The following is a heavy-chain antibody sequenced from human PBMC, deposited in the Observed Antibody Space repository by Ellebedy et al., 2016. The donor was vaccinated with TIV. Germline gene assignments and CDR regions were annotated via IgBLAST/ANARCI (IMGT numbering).Heavy chain of an antibody. V-gene: IGHV3-23*01. J-gene: IGHJ4*02. D-gene: IGHD6-19*01. CDR1: GFSFRSYA. Sequence: GESLKISCEASGFSFRSYAMSWVRQAPGKGLEWVSSISGSGGSIYYADAVKGRFTISRDNSKNTLFLQMNSLRAEDTAVYYCAKHEIAVASSFDYWGQGALVTVSS. CDR2: ISGSGGSI. CDR3: AKHEIAVASSFDY.